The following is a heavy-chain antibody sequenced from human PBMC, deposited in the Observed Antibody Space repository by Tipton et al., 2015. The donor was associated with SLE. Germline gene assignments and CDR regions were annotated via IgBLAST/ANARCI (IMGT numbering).Heavy chain of an antibody. V-gene: IGHV1-46*01. Sequence: QLVQSGAEVKKPGASVKVSCKASGYTFTSYYMRWVRQAPGQGLEWMGIINPSGGSTSYAQKFQGRVTMTRDTSTSTVYMELSSLRSEDTAVYYCARDPFLGYGSGSKDAFDIWGQGTMVTVSS. CDR3: ARDPFLGYGSGSKDAFDI. CDR2: INPSGGST. D-gene: IGHD3-10*01. CDR1: GYTFTSYY. J-gene: IGHJ3*02.